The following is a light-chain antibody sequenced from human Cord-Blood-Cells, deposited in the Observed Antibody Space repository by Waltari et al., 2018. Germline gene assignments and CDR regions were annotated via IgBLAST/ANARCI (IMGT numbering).Light chain of an antibody. CDR3: MIWHSSTVV. Sequence: QAVLTQPSSLSASPGASASLTCTLRSGINDGTYRTYWYQQKPGSPPQYLLRYKSDSDKQQGSGVPSRFSGSKDASANAGILLISGLQSEDEADYYCMIWHSSTVVFGGGTKLTVL. V-gene: IGLV5-45*02. CDR1: SGINDGTYR. CDR2: YKSDSDK. J-gene: IGLJ2*01.